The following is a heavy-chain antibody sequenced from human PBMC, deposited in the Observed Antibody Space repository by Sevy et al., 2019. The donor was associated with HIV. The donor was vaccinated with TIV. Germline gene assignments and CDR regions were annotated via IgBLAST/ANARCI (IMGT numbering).Heavy chain of an antibody. CDR1: GDSIIDYY. CDR2: IHNRGRY. V-gene: IGHV4-59*01. D-gene: IGHD6-19*01. CDR3: ARDTSGYSSGWYPYYHYYGIDV. J-gene: IGHJ6*02. Sequence: SETLSLTCTVSGDSIIDYYWSWIRQPPGKGLEWIGYIHNRGRYNYNPSLKRRVTISGDVSKNQFSLKLDSVTAADTAVYSCARDTSGYSSGWYPYYHYYGIDVWGQGTTVTVSS.